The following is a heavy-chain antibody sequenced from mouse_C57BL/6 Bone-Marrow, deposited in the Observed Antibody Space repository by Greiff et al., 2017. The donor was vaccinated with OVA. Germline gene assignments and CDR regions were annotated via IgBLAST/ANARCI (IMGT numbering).Heavy chain of an antibody. Sequence: QVQLQQPGAELVKPGASVKMSCKASGYTFTSYWITWVKQRPGQGLEWIGDIYPGSGSTNYNEKFKSKATLTVDTSSSTAYMQLSSLTSEDSAVFYCATSITAVGDWYCDVWGTGTTVTVSS. CDR2: IYPGSGST. D-gene: IGHD1-1*01. CDR3: ATSITAVGDWYCDV. CDR1: GYTFTSYW. J-gene: IGHJ1*03. V-gene: IGHV1-55*01.